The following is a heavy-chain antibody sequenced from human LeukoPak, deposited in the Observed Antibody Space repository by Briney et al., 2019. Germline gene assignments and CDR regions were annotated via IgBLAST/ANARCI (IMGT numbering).Heavy chain of an antibody. J-gene: IGHJ4*02. V-gene: IGHV3-23*01. CDR2: ISGSGGST. CDR1: GFTFNRFG. D-gene: IGHD3-22*01. CDR3: AKDGQRITMVVVVTRGGYFDY. Sequence: GGSLRLSCATSGFTFNRFGMHWVRQAPGKGLEWVSAISGSGGSTYYADSVKGRFTISRDNSKNTLYLQMNSLRAEDTAVYYCAKDGQRITMVVVVTRGGYFDYWGQGTLVTVSS.